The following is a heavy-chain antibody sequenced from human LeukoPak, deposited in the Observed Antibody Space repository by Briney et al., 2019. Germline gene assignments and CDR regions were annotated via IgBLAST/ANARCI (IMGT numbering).Heavy chain of an antibody. Sequence: SETLSLTCTVSGGSISNYYWTWIRQPPGKGLEWIGYIYHSGSTNYNPSLGSRVTISVDRSKSQFSLKLNSVTAADTAVYYCARVTLGPWGIMAAGPESYGMDVWGQGTTVTVSS. J-gene: IGHJ6*02. CDR3: ARVTLGPWGIMAAGPESYGMDV. V-gene: IGHV4-59*01. D-gene: IGHD6-13*01. CDR2: IYHSGST. CDR1: GGSISNYY.